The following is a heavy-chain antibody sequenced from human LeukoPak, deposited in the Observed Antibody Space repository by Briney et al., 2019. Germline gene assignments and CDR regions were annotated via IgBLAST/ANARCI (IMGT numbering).Heavy chain of an antibody. J-gene: IGHJ4*02. V-gene: IGHV4-39*07. Sequence: SETLSLTCTVSGGSIRSGNYYWTWIRQPPGKGLEWIGEINHSGSTNYNPSLKSRVTISVDTSKNQFSLKLSSVTAADTAVYYCASLGYSYGYWGQGTLVTVSS. CDR3: ASLGYSYGY. CDR2: INHSGST. D-gene: IGHD5-18*01. CDR1: GGSIRSGNYY.